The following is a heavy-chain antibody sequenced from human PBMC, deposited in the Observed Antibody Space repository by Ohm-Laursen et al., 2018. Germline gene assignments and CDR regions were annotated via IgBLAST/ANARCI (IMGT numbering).Heavy chain of an antibody. J-gene: IGHJ3*02. CDR1: GFTFSNYA. CDR3: AKDVSLVGATGAFDI. Sequence: SLRLSCTASGFTFSNYAMSWVRQAPGKGLEWVSAISGSGDFTYYADSVKGRFTISRDNSKNTLYLQMNSLRAEDTAVYYCAKDVSLVGATGAFDIWGQGTMVTVSS. CDR2: ISGSGDFT. D-gene: IGHD1-26*01. V-gene: IGHV3-23*01.